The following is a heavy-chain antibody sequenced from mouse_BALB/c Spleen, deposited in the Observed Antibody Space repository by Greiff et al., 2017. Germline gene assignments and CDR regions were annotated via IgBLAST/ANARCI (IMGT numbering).Heavy chain of an antibody. J-gene: IGHJ4*01. CDR1: GFTFSSYA. CDR3: ARDDYEDAMDY. D-gene: IGHD2-4*01. V-gene: IGHV5-9-3*01. Sequence: EVKLVESGGGLVKPGGSLKLSCAASGFTFSSYAMSWVRQTPEKRLEWVATISSGGSYTYYPDSVKGRFTISRDNAKNTLYLQMSSLRSEDTAMYYCARDDYEDAMDYWGQGTSVTVSS. CDR2: ISSGGSYT.